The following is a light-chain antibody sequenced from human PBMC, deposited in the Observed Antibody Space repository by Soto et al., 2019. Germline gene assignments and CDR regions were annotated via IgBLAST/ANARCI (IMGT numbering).Light chain of an antibody. CDR3: AAWDDSLNGPV. J-gene: IGLJ2*01. CDR2: NNN. Sequence: QSVLSQPPSASGTPGQRVTISCSGSSSNIGSNTVSWYQYLPGTAPKLLIYNNNQWPSGVPDRFSGSTSGTSASLAISGLQSEDEADYYCAAWDDSLNGPVFGGGTKLTVL. V-gene: IGLV1-44*01. CDR1: SSNIGSNT.